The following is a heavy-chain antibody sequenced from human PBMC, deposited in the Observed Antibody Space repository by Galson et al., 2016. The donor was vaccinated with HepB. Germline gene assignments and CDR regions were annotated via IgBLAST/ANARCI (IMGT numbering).Heavy chain of an antibody. CDR3: ARVKVATDDFHWFDP. J-gene: IGHJ5*02. CDR2: IYYSGST. D-gene: IGHD3/OR15-3a*01. CDR1: GDSITRGGYY. V-gene: IGHV4-31*03. Sequence: TLSLTCTVSGDSITRGGYYWRWIRQIPGKCLEWIVYIYYSGSTYYNPSLGRRLTMSVDTSENQFSLKLNSVTAAATAIFYCARVKVATDDFHWFDPWGQGTLVTVSS.